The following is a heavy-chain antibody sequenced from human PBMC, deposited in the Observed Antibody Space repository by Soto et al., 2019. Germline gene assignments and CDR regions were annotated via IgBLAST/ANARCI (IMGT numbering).Heavy chain of an antibody. CDR3: ARHLAAGDS. D-gene: IGHD6-25*01. J-gene: IGHJ4*02. CDR2: VNPTGGST. V-gene: IGHV1-46*03. Sequence: QVQLVQSGAEVKKPGVSVRVSCKASGYTFTSYYIHWVRQAPGQGLEWMAIVNPTGGSTNYAQKFQGRVTVTFDTSTSTVFMELNSLRYEDTAVYYCARHLAAGDSWGQGTLVTVSS. CDR1: GYTFTSYY.